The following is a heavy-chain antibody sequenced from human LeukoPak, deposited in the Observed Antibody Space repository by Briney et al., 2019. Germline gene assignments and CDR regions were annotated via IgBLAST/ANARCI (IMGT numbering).Heavy chain of an antibody. Sequence: PGGSLRLSCAASGFTFNTYAMSWVRQTPGKGLEWVSAISDSGGGTYYADSVKGRFTISRDNAKNSPYLQMNSLRAEDTAVYYCARDGWDTTMATDKAPGYWGQGTLVTVSP. CDR2: ISDSGGGT. CDR3: ARDGWDTTMATDKAPGY. V-gene: IGHV3-23*01. CDR1: GFTFNTYA. J-gene: IGHJ4*02. D-gene: IGHD5-18*01.